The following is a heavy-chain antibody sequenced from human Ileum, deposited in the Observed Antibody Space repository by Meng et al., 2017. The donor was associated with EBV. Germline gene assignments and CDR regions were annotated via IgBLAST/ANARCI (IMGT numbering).Heavy chain of an antibody. CDR3: VRGSGGSV. CDR2: LPNRGRR. V-gene: IGHV4-55*08. D-gene: IGHD2-15*01. J-gene: IGHJ1*01. CDR1: VDSITNYYW. Sequence: WAPVRAARAETRSLHCAGYVDSITNYYWRAGVRQPPGKWLEWMGELPNRGRRSYNQSLKSRVSMTIDKTTNQFFMKLTSVTAAESVVYQYVRGSGGSVWGQGTLVTVSS.